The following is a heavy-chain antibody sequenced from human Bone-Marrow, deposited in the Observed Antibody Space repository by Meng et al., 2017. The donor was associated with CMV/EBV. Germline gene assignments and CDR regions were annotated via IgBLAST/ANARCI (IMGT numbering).Heavy chain of an antibody. CDR3: ARERGFLEWSQFDY. CDR1: GYTFTGYY. D-gene: IGHD3-3*01. CDR2: INPDSGGT. Sequence: SGYTFTGYYIHWVRQAPGQGLEWMGRINPDSGGTSYAQKFQGRVTMTRDTSISTAYMELSSLRSDDAAVYYCARERGFLEWSQFDYWGQGTLVTVSS. V-gene: IGHV1-2*02. J-gene: IGHJ4*02.